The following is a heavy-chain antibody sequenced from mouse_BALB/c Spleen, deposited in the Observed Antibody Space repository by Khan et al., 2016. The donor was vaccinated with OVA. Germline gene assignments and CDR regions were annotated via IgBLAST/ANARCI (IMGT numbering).Heavy chain of an antibody. J-gene: IGHJ2*01. Sequence: QVQLKESGPGLVAPSQSLSITCTVSGLSLPSYGVHWVLQPPGKGLVWPGVICAGGSTNYKSALMSIQSIRKANSKSQVFSKMNSKHTGSTAMYCCASLADLWGQGRTLTVT. CDR1: GLSLPSYG. CDR2: ICAGGST. V-gene: IGHV2-9*02. CDR3: ASLADL.